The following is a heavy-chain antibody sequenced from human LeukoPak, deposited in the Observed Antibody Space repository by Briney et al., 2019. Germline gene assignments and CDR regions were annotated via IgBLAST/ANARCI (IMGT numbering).Heavy chain of an antibody. J-gene: IGHJ4*02. CDR1: GGSISSSSYY. V-gene: IGHV4-39*01. CDR2: IYYRGST. CDR3: ARRNSGLDY. D-gene: IGHD3-10*01. Sequence: SETLSLTCTVSGGSISSSSYYWDWIRQPPGKGLEWIGSIYYRGSTYYNASLKSRVAISVDTSKNQFSLKLNSVTAADTAVYYCARRNSGLDYWGQGTLVTVSS.